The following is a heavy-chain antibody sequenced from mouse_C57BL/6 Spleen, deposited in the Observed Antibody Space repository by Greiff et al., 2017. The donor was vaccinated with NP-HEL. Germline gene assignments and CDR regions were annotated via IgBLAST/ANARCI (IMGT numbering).Heavy chain of an antibody. Sequence: EVKLVESGGGLVKPGGSLKLSCAASGFTFSSYAMSLVRQTPDKRLELVATISDGGSYTYYPDNVKGRFTISRDNAKNNLDLQMSHLKSEDTAMYYCARDGYDGLRGFAYWGQGTLVTVSA. CDR1: GFTFSSYA. CDR3: ARDGYDGLRGFAY. J-gene: IGHJ3*01. V-gene: IGHV5-4*01. D-gene: IGHD2-3*01. CDR2: ISDGGSYT.